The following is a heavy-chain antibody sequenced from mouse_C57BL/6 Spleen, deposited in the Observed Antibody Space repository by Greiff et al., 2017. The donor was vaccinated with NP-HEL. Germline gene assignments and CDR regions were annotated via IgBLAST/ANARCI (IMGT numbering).Heavy chain of an antibody. J-gene: IGHJ1*03. D-gene: IGHD2-2*01. V-gene: IGHV3-1*01. CDR1: GYSITSGYD. Sequence: EVQLQESGPGMVKPSPSLSLTCTVTGYSITSGYDWHWIRHFPGNKLEWMGYISYSGSTNYNPSLKSRISITHDTSKNHFFLKLNSVTTEDTATYYCAREGGYGHWYFDVWGTGTTVTVSS. CDR2: ISYSGST. CDR3: AREGGYGHWYFDV.